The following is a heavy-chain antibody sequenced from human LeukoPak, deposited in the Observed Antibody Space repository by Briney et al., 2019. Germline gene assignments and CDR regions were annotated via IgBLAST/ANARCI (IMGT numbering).Heavy chain of an antibody. CDR2: IKQDGSEK. CDR3: VDGGYYYYGMDV. V-gene: IGHV3-7*01. CDR1: GFTFSSYW. J-gene: IGHJ6*02. D-gene: IGHD3-16*01. Sequence: GGSLRLSCAASGFTFSSYWMSWVRQAPGKGLEWVANIKQDGSEKYYVDSVKGRFTISRDNAKNSLYLQMNSPRAEDTAVYYCVDGGYYYYGMDVWGQGTTVTVSS.